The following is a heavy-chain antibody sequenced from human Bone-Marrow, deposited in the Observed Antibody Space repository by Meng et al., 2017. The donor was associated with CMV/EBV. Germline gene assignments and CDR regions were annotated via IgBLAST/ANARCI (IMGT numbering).Heavy chain of an antibody. CDR1: GYTLTSYD. D-gene: IGHD6-19*01. Sequence: QVQRVQSGAEVKKPGASVKASCKASGYTLTSYDINSVRQAAGQGLEWMGWMNPNSGNTDYAQKFQGRVTMTRNISKSTAYMDLSSLRSEDTAVYYCATGVADFEYWGQGTLVTVSS. CDR3: ATGVADFEY. CDR2: MNPNSGNT. J-gene: IGHJ4*02. V-gene: IGHV1-8*01.